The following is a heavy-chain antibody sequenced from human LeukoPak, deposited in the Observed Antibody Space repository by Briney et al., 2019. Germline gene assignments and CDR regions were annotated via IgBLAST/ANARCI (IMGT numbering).Heavy chain of an antibody. CDR2: IYHSGST. CDR3: ARDETEYDYVWGSYRPHAFDI. V-gene: IGHV4-4*02. J-gene: IGHJ3*02. Sequence: SETLSLTCAVSGGSISSSNWWSWVRQPPGKGLEWIGEIYHSGSTNYNPSLKSRVTISVDKSKNQFSLKLSSVTAADTAVYYCARDETEYDYVWGSYRPHAFDIWGQGTMVTVSS. D-gene: IGHD3-16*02. CDR1: GGSISSSNW.